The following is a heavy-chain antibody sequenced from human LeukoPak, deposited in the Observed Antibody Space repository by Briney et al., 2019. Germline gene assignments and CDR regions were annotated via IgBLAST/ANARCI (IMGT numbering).Heavy chain of an antibody. D-gene: IGHD5-24*01. V-gene: IGHV4-34*01. J-gene: IGHJ5*02. CDR2: INHSGST. CDR3: ARGLERSDP. Sequence: SETLSLTCAVYGGSFSGYYWSWIRQPPGKGLEWIGEINHSGSTNYNPSLKSRVTISVDTSKNQFSLKLSSVTAADTAVYYCARGLERSDPWGQGTLVTVSS. CDR1: GGSFSGYY.